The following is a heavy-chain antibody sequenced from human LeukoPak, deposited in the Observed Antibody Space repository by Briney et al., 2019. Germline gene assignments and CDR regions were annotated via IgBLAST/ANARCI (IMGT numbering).Heavy chain of an antibody. CDR1: GGSFSGYY. Sequence: PSETLSLTCAVYGGSFSGYYWSWIRQPPGKGLEWIGEINHSGSTNYNPSLKSRVTISVDTSKNQFSLKLSSVTAADTAVYYCARGVDYGDYLAWFDPWGQGTLVTVSS. CDR2: INHSGST. J-gene: IGHJ5*02. V-gene: IGHV4-34*01. D-gene: IGHD4-17*01. CDR3: ARGVDYGDYLAWFDP.